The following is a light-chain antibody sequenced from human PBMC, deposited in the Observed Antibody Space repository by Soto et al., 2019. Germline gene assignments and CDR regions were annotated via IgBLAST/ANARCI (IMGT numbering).Light chain of an antibody. V-gene: IGKV1-12*01. CDR2: AAS. Sequence: DIQMTQSPSSVSASVGDRVTITCRASQDINNWLAWYQQAPGKAPKLLIYAASTLQRGVPSRFSGSGSGTDFTLTISSLQPEGFATYYCQQSNSFPHLTFGGGTTVEIK. CDR1: QDINNW. CDR3: QQSNSFPHLT. J-gene: IGKJ4*01.